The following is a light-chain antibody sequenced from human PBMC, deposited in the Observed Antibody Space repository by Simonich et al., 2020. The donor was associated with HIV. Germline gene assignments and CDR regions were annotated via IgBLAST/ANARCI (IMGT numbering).Light chain of an antibody. J-gene: IGLJ3*02. CDR3: CSYAGSYTWV. CDR1: SSDGGGYNY. V-gene: IGLV2-11*01. CDR2: DVS. Sequence: QSALTQPRSVSGSPGQSVTISCTGTSSDGGGYNYVPWYQQHPGKAPKLMIYDVSKRPSGVPDRFSGSKSGNTASLTISGLQAEDEAAYYCCSYAGSYTWVFGGGTKLTVL.